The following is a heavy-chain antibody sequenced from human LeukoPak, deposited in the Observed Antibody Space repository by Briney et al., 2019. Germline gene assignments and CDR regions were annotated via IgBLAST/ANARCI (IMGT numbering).Heavy chain of an antibody. CDR2: ISSTSTYT. CDR3: ARVRDGYNLDAFDI. J-gene: IGHJ3*02. V-gene: IGHV3-11*05. CDR1: AFIFSDYY. D-gene: IGHD5-24*01. Sequence: GGSLRLSCAASAFIFSDYYMNYIRQAPGKGLEWVSYISSTSTYTNYADSVKGRFTISRDNAKNSLYLQMNSLRAEDTAVYYCARVRDGYNLDAFDIWGPGTMVTVSS.